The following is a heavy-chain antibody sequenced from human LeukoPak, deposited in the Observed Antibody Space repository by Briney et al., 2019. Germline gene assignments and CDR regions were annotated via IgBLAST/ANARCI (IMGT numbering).Heavy chain of an antibody. V-gene: IGHV4-61*08. D-gene: IGHD6-19*01. Sequence: SETLSLTCTVSGGSISSGGYYWSWIRQPPGKGLEWIGYVFYSGNTLYNPSLESRVTMSVDTSKSEFSLKLTSVPAADTSVDDCARHISVSYDAFDLWGRGTMVTVSS. CDR1: GGSISSGGYY. J-gene: IGHJ3*01. CDR3: ARHISVSYDAFDL. CDR2: VFYSGNT.